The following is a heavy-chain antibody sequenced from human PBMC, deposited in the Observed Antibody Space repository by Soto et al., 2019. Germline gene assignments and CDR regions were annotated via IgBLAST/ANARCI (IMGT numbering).Heavy chain of an antibody. Sequence: PGGSLRLSCAASGFTFSSYAMSWVRQAPGKGLEWVSAISGSGGSTYYADSVKGRFTISRDNSKNTLYLQMNSLRAEDTAVYYCAKDKLVVATITLLGYYWGQGTLVTVSS. V-gene: IGHV3-23*01. D-gene: IGHD5-12*01. CDR1: GFTFSSYA. J-gene: IGHJ4*02. CDR3: AKDKLVVATITLLGYY. CDR2: ISGSGGST.